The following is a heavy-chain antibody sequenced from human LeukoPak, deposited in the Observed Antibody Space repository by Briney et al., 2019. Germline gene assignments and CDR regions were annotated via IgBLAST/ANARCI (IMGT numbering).Heavy chain of an antibody. CDR3: ARRGSGSPFDY. CDR1: GGSFSGYY. CDR2: INHSGST. J-gene: IGHJ4*02. Sequence: SETLSLTCAVYGGSFSGYYWSWIRQPPGKGLEWIGEINHSGSTNYNPSLKSRVTISVDTSKNRFSLKLSSVTAADTAVYYCARRGSGSPFDYWGQGTLVTVSS. V-gene: IGHV4-34*01. D-gene: IGHD1-26*01.